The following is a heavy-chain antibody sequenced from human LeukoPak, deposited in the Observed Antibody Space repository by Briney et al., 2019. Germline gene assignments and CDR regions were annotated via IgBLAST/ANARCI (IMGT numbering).Heavy chain of an antibody. V-gene: IGHV3-11*01. CDR2: ISSSGSTI. D-gene: IGHD3-16*02. Sequence: GGSLRLSCAASGFTFSDYYMSWIRQAPGKGLEWVSYISSSGSTIYYADSVKGRFTISRDNAKNSLYLQMNSLRAEDTAVYYCARDTLITFGGVIAPRYWGQGTLVTVSS. J-gene: IGHJ4*02. CDR3: ARDTLITFGGVIAPRY. CDR1: GFTFSDYY.